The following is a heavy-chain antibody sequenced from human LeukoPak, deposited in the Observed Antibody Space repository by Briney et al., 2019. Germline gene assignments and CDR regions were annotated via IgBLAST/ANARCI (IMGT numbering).Heavy chain of an antibody. Sequence: GGSLRLSCAASGFTFSNCGMSWVRQAPGKGLEWVSRISGSGGNTYYPDSVKGRFTISRDNSRNTLYLQMNSLRAEDTAVYYCAKDLVPYESNSYLAAFGIWGQGTMVTVSS. D-gene: IGHD3-22*01. CDR3: AKDLVPYESNSYLAAFGI. CDR2: ISGSGGNT. V-gene: IGHV3-23*01. J-gene: IGHJ3*02. CDR1: GFTFSNCG.